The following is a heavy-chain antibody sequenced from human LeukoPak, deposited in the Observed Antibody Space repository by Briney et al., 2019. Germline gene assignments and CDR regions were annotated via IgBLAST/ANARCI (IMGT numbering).Heavy chain of an antibody. CDR1: GFTLSSYG. D-gene: IGHD4-17*01. CDR2: IRYDGSNK. CDR3: AKLSYDYGDYLGY. Sequence: GGSLRLSCAASGFTLSSYGMHWVRQAPGKGLEWVAFIRYDGSNKYYADSVKGRFTISRDNSKNTLYLQMNSLRAEDTAVYYCAKLSYDYGDYLGYWGQGTLVTVSS. J-gene: IGHJ4*02. V-gene: IGHV3-30*02.